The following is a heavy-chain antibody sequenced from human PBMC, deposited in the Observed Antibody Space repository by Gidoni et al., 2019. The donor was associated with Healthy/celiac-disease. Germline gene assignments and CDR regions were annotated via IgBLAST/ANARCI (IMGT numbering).Heavy chain of an antibody. CDR3: AREHSNYYFDY. D-gene: IGHD4-4*01. CDR1: GGSISSGSYC. J-gene: IGHJ4*02. CDR2: IYPSGST. Sequence: QVQLQESGPGLVKPSQTLSLTCAVSGGSISSGSYCWSWIRQPAGKGREWIGRIYPSGSTNYNPSLKSRVTISVDTSKNHFSLKLSSLTAADTAVYYCAREHSNYYFDYWGQGTLVTVSS. V-gene: IGHV4-61*02.